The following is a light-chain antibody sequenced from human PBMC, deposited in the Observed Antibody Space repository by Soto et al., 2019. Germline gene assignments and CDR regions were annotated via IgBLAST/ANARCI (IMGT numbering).Light chain of an antibody. Sequence: EIVLTQSPGTLSLSPGERATLSCRASKSVSSSYLAWNQQKPGQAPSLLIYGSSSRATGIPDMFSGSGSGTDFTLTISRLEPEVFATYCCQQYNSYSWTFGQGTKVEIK. J-gene: IGKJ1*01. CDR2: GSS. CDR3: QQYNSYSWT. CDR1: KSVSSSY. V-gene: IGKV3-20*01.